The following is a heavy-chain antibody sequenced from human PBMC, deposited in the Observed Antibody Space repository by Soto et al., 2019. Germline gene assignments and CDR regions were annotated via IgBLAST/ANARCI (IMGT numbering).Heavy chain of an antibody. CDR1: GFTFSSYG. CDR2: ISYDGSNK. J-gene: IGHJ6*02. V-gene: IGHV3-30*18. D-gene: IGHD2-2*01. CDR3: AKAEWPAAIPRGMDV. Sequence: QVQLVESGGGVVQPGRSLRLSCAASGFTFSSYGMHWVRQAPGKGLEWVAVISYDGSNKYYADSVKGRFTISRDNSKNTLYRQMNSLRAEDTAVYYCAKAEWPAAIPRGMDVWGQGTTVTVS.